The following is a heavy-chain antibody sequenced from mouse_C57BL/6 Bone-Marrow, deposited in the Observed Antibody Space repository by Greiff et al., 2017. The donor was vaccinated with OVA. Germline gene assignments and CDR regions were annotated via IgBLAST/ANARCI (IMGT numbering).Heavy chain of an antibody. J-gene: IGHJ1*03. V-gene: IGHV1-12*01. Sequence: ESGAELVRPGASVKMSCKASGYTFTSYHMHWVKQTPRQGLEWIGAIYPGNGDTSYNQKFKGKATLTVDKSSSTAYMQLSSLTSEDSAVYFCARWGYFDVWGTGTTVTVSS. CDR3: ARWGYFDV. CDR1: GYTFTSYH. CDR2: IYPGNGDT.